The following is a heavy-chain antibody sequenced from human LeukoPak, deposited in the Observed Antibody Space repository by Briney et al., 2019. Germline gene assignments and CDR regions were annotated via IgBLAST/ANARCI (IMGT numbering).Heavy chain of an antibody. CDR1: GGSISSYY. CDR3: ARHPAFDAFDI. J-gene: IGHJ3*02. Sequence: SETLSLTCTVSGGSISSYYWSWIRQPPGKELEWIGYISYSGSTNYNPSLKSRVTISVDTSKNQFSLKLSSVTAADTAVYYCARHPAFDAFDIWGQGTMVTVSS. CDR2: ISYSGST. V-gene: IGHV4-59*08.